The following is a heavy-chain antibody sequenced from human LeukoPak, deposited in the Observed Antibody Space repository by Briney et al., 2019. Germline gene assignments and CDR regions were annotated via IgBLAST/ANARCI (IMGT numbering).Heavy chain of an antibody. V-gene: IGHV1-18*01. CDR2: ISAYNGST. Sequence: ASVKVSCKASGYTFTSYGISWVRQAPGQGLEWMGWISAYNGSTNYAQKLQGRVTMTTDTSTSTAYMELRSLRSDDTAVYYCARERWLQYSYDYWGQGTLVTVSS. CDR1: GYTFTSYG. J-gene: IGHJ4*02. CDR3: ARERWLQYSYDY. D-gene: IGHD5-12*01.